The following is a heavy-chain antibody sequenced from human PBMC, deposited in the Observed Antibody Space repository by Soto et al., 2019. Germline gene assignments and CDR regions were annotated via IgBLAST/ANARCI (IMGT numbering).Heavy chain of an antibody. V-gene: IGHV1-18*04. CDR3: ARAEGMAPFYSYAMDV. D-gene: IGHD2-8*01. Sequence: QVQLVQSGGEVQSLGASVTVSCKASGYIFSTYGIGWVRQAPGQGLEWLGWINTHNGHTNFAPKLKDRVSMTREPSTSTVYMELSRLTPEDTAVYYCARAEGMAPFYSYAMDVWGQGTTVTVSS. CDR2: INTHNGHT. J-gene: IGHJ6*02. CDR1: GYIFSTYG.